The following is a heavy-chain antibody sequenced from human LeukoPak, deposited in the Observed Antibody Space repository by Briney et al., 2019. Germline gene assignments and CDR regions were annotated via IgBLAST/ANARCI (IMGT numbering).Heavy chain of an antibody. D-gene: IGHD1-1*01. V-gene: IGHV3-23*01. Sequence: PGGSLRLSCAASGFTFSSYAMSWVRQAPGKGLEYVSVISGSGGSTHYRDSVEGRFTISRDNSENTLYLQMNSLRVEDTAVYYCAKDGTTTITFDYWGQGTLVTVSS. J-gene: IGHJ4*02. CDR3: AKDGTTTITFDY. CDR1: GFTFSSYA. CDR2: ISGSGGST.